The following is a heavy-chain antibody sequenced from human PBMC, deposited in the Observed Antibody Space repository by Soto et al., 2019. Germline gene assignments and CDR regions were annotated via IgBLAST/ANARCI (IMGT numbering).Heavy chain of an antibody. V-gene: IGHV3-7*05. J-gene: IGHJ4*02. CDR1: GFSFGYNW. CDR2: IAQLGIEK. Sequence: EVQLVESGGGLVQPGGSLRLSCAASGFSFGYNWISWVRQAPGKGLEWVANIAQLGIEKNYVDSVRGRFTISRDNAMNSLYLQMNSLRVEDTAVYYCARVRGDHDVMENSGPGTLVTVSS. D-gene: IGHD2-21*02. CDR3: ARVRGDHDVMEN.